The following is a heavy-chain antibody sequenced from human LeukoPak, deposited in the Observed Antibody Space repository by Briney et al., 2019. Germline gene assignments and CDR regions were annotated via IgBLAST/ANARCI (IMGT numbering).Heavy chain of an antibody. CDR1: GFNFANHA. D-gene: IGHD3-22*01. Sequence: GGSLRLSCAASGFNFANHAMSWVRQTPGKGLEWVSAISGSGGSTYYADSVKGRFTISRDNSKNTLYLQMNSLRPEDTAVYYCAKDYYYDPVDAFDVWGQGTMVSVSS. CDR3: AKDYYYDPVDAFDV. V-gene: IGHV3-23*01. CDR2: ISGSGGST. J-gene: IGHJ3*01.